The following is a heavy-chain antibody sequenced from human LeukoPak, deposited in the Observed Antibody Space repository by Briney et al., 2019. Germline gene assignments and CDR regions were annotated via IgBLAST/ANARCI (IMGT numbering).Heavy chain of an antibody. Sequence: SETLSLTCTVSGGSISSSNYYWGWIRQPPGKGLEWTGSIYYSGSTYYNPSLKSRVTISVDTSKNQFSLKLSSVTAADTAVYYCASGGSLVGATGYHNYFDYWGQGTLVTVSS. CDR2: IYYSGST. V-gene: IGHV4-39*01. CDR3: ASGGSLVGATGYHNYFDY. J-gene: IGHJ4*02. D-gene: IGHD1-26*01. CDR1: GGSISSSNYY.